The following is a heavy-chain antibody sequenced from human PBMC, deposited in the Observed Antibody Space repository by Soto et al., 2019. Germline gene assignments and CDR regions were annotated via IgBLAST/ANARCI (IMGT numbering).Heavy chain of an antibody. V-gene: IGHV4-61*01. CDR1: GGSVSSGSYY. CDR3: AGGLYSRYYYYYGMDV. Sequence: SETLSLTCTVSGGSVSSGSYYWSWIRQPPGKGLEWIGYIYYSGSTNYNPSLKSRVTISVDTSKNQFSLKLSSVTAADTAVYYCAGGLYSRYYYYYGMDVWGQGTTVTVSS. CDR2: IYYSGST. J-gene: IGHJ6*02. D-gene: IGHD4-4*01.